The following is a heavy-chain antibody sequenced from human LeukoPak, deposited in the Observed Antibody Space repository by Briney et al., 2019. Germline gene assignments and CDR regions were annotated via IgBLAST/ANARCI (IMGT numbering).Heavy chain of an antibody. CDR2: IYYSGST. CDR3: ARLRYSNYLDF. J-gene: IGHJ4*02. CDR1: GGPISSSSYY. D-gene: IGHD4-11*01. V-gene: IGHV4-39*01. Sequence: WETLSLTCTVSGGPISSSSYYWGWIRQPPGKGLEWIGSIYYSGSTYYNPSLKSRVTISVDTSKNQFSLKLSSVTAADTAVYYCARLRYSNYLDFWGQGTLVTVSS.